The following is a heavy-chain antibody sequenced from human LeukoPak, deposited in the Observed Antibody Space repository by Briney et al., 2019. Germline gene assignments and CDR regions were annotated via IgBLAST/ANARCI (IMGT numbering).Heavy chain of an antibody. D-gene: IGHD5-12*01. CDR1: GGSFCSYA. CDR3: ARDHPHKYRGYSGYDRIDY. Sequence: SVKVSCKTSGGSFCSYAISTVRQAPGQGLEWMGGIIPIFGTANYAQKFQGRVTITADESTSTAYMELSSLRSEDTAVYYCARDHPHKYRGYSGYDRIDYWGQGTLVTVSS. V-gene: IGHV1-69*13. J-gene: IGHJ4*02. CDR2: IIPIFGTA.